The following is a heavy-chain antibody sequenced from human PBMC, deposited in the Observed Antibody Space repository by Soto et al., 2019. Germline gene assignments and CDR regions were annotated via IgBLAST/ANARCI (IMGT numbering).Heavy chain of an antibody. V-gene: IGHV1-46*01. Sequence: GASVKVSCKASGYTFTSYYMHWVRQAPGQGLEWMGIINPSGGSTSYAQKFQGRVTMTRNTSISTAYMELSSLRSEDTAVYYCASLPWANYYYYGMDVWGQGTTVTVSS. J-gene: IGHJ6*02. D-gene: IGHD7-27*01. CDR3: ASLPWANYYYYGMDV. CDR2: INPSGGST. CDR1: GYTFTSYY.